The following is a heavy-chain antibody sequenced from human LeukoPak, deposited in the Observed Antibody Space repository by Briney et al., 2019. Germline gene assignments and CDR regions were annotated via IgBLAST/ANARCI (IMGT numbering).Heavy chain of an antibody. Sequence: GGSLRLSCAASGFTFSSHDMHWVRQATGKGLEWVSAIGTAGDTYYPGSVKGRFTISRENAKNSLYLQMNSLRAGDTAVYYCARRGGYSYGYDYWGQGTLVTVSS. CDR1: GFTFSSHD. D-gene: IGHD5-18*01. J-gene: IGHJ4*02. V-gene: IGHV3-13*01. CDR3: ARRGGYSYGYDY. CDR2: IGTAGDT.